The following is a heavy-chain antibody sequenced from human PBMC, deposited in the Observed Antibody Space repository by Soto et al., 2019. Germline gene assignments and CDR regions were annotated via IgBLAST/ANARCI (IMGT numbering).Heavy chain of an antibody. CDR2: IYYSGYT. J-gene: IGHJ4*02. D-gene: IGHD6-6*01. Sequence: SETLSLTCTVSGASISNYYWSWIRQPPGKGPEWIGFIYYSGYTNYNPSLKSRVTISVDTSKNQVSLKLSSVTAADTAVYYCAKQGVGSSSSFSNWGQGALVTVSS. CDR3: AKQGVGSSSSFSN. CDR1: GASISNYY. V-gene: IGHV4-59*01.